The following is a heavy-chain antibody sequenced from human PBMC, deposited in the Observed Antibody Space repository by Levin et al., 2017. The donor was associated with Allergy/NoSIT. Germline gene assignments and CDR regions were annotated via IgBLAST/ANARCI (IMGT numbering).Heavy chain of an antibody. CDR3: ARIRSGYDSLDY. J-gene: IGHJ4*02. CDR2: ISSTSGHT. D-gene: IGHD5-12*01. V-gene: IGHV3-21*01. Sequence: PGGSLRLSCAASGFAFDTYSVAWVRQASGKGLEWVSSISSTSGHTYYADSLKGRFAIFRDNTVNSLYLQMNSLTAEDTAAYYCARIRSGYDSLDYWGQGALVTVSS. CDR1: GFAFDTYS.